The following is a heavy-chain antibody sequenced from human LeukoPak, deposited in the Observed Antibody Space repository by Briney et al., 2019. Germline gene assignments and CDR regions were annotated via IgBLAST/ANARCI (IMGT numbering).Heavy chain of an antibody. Sequence: SETLSLTCTVSGGSISRGDYYWSWIRQPPGKGLEWIAYMYYSGSTYYNPSLKSRVTMSADTSKNQLSLKLSSVTAADTDVYYCARPYYYDSRIDPWGQGILVTVSS. J-gene: IGHJ5*02. CDR2: MYYSGST. CDR1: GGSISRGDYY. CDR3: ARPYYYDSRIDP. V-gene: IGHV4-30-4*01. D-gene: IGHD3-22*01.